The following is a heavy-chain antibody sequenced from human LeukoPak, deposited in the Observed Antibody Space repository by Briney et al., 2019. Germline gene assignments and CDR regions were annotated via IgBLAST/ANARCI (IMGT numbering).Heavy chain of an antibody. CDR2: INDSGDST. CDR1: GFTFSSYS. D-gene: IGHD2-15*01. CDR3: AQQLGYCTRGSCYFTY. Sequence: GGSLRLSCAASGFTFSSYSMNWLRQAPGKGLEWVSAINDSGDSTFYADSVKGRFTISRDNSKNTLYLQMNSLRAEDTAVYYCAQQLGYCTRGSCYFTYWGQGILVTVSS. V-gene: IGHV3-23*01. J-gene: IGHJ4*02.